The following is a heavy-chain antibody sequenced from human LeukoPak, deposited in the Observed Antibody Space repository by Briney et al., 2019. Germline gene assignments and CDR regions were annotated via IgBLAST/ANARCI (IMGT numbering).Heavy chain of an antibody. D-gene: IGHD3-22*01. CDR3: ARKYYCGSSGYYYDDAFDI. Sequence: ASVKVSCKTSGYAFTGYYMHWVRQAPGQGLEWMGRINPNSGDTNYAQKFQGRVTMTGDTFISTAYMELSRLRSDDTAVYYCARKYYCGSSGYYYDDAFDIWGQGTMVTVSS. V-gene: IGHV1-2*06. J-gene: IGHJ3*02. CDR2: INPNSGDT. CDR1: GYAFTGYY.